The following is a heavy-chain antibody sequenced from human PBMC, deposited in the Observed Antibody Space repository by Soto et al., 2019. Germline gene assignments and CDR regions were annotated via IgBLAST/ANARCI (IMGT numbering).Heavy chain of an antibody. V-gene: IGHV4-34*01. D-gene: IGHD5-12*01. Sequence: QVQLQQWGAGLLKPSETLSLNCAVNGGSLSGYYWRWIRQPPGKGLEWMGEIKDGGYTNYSPSLKSRATISSDRSNNQFSLRLNSVTAADTGVYYCARGQEGVVATHWDQGALVTVSS. CDR1: GGSLSGYY. CDR3: ARGQEGVVATH. CDR2: IKDGGYT. J-gene: IGHJ4*02.